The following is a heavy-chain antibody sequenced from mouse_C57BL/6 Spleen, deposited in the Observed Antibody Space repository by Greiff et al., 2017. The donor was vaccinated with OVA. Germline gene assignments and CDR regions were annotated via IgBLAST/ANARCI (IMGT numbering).Heavy chain of an antibody. CDR1: GFTFSSYA. J-gene: IGHJ3*01. D-gene: IGHD2-5*01. CDR2: ISSGGDYI. Sequence: EVQRVESGEGLVKPGGSLKLSCAASGFTFSSYAMSWVRQTPEKRLEWVAYISSGGDYIYYADTVKGRFTISRDNARNTLYLQMSSLKSEDTAMYYCTRDRYSNYPFAYWGQGTLVTVSA. CDR3: TRDRYSNYPFAY. V-gene: IGHV5-9-1*02.